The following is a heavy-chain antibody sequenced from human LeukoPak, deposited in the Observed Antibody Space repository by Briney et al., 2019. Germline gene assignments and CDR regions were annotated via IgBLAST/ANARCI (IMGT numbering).Heavy chain of an antibody. Sequence: GASVKVSCKASGYTFTGYYMQWLRQAPGQGLEWMGWINPNSGGTNYAQKFQGRVTMTGDASISTAYMELSRLRSDDTAVYYCARGDCSSTSCYIINWFDPWGQGTLVTVSS. CDR2: INPNSGGT. J-gene: IGHJ5*02. V-gene: IGHV1-2*02. CDR1: GYTFTGYY. CDR3: ARGDCSSTSCYIINWFDP. D-gene: IGHD2-2*01.